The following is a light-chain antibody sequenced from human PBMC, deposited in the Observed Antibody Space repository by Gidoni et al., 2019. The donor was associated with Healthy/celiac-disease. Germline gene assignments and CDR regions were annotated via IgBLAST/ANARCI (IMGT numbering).Light chain of an antibody. CDR2: AAS. CDR1: QSISSY. V-gene: IGKV1-39*01. J-gene: IGKJ3*01. Sequence: DIQLPQYPSSLSASVGDSVTITCRARQSISSYLNWYQQKPGKAPKLLIYAASSLQSGIPSRFSGSGSGTDFTLTISSLQPEDFATYYCQQNYSTPQTFGPGTKVDIK. CDR3: QQNYSTPQT.